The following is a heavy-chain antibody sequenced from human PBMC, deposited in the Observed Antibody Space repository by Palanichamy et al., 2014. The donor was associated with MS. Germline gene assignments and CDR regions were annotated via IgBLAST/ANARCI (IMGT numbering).Heavy chain of an antibody. Sequence: EVRLVESGGGLVQPGGSLRLSCSASGFTFSLYWIHWVRQAPGKGLVWVSHINSDGSGTNYVDSVKGRFTVSRDNSKNTVYLQMNSVRVEDSAIYYCARPRRGGIAAFDIWGQGTRVSVAS. CDR2: INSDGSGT. D-gene: IGHD2-21*01. V-gene: IGHV3-74*01. J-gene: IGHJ3*02. CDR3: ARPRRGGIAAFDI. CDR1: GFTFSLYW.